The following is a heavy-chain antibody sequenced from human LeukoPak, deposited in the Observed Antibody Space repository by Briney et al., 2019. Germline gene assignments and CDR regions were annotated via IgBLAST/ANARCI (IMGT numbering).Heavy chain of an antibody. D-gene: IGHD6-13*01. Sequence: GGSLRLSCAASGFTFSSYAMSWVRQAPGKGLEWVSAITNSGSTTYYANSVKGRFTISRDDSKTTLYLQMDSLRAEDTAAYYCAKERQQLALWGYVDVWGKGTTVTVSS. J-gene: IGHJ6*03. CDR1: GFTFSSYA. CDR3: AKERQQLALWGYVDV. V-gene: IGHV3-23*01. CDR2: ITNSGSTT.